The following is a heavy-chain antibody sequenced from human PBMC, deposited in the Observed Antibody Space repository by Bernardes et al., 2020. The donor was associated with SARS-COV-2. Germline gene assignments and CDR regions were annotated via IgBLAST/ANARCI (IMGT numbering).Heavy chain of an antibody. J-gene: IGHJ2*01. CDR2: IYNNGNT. V-gene: IGHV4-31*03. D-gene: IGHD6-6*01. Sequence: SETLYLTCSVSGASITSVTFYWSWLRQLPGKGLEWIGNIYNNGNTYYSPSLMSRLSMSLDTSKNQFSLNLSSVTAADTALYYCARKQLRDWYFDLWGRGALVTVSS. CDR3: ARKQLRDWYFDL. CDR1: GASITSVTFY.